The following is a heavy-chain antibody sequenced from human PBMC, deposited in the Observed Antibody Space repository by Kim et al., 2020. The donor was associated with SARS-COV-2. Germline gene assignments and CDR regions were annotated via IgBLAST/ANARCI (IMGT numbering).Heavy chain of an antibody. Sequence: KGRFTISRDNSKNTLYLQMNSLRAEDTAVYYCARLSYLVRGTGMYNWFDPWGQGTLVTVCS. J-gene: IGHJ5*02. V-gene: IGHV3-30*07. D-gene: IGHD3-10*01. CDR3: ARLSYLVRGTGMYNWFDP.